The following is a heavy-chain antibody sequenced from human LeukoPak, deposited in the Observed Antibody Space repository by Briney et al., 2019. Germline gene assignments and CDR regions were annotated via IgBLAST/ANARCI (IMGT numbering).Heavy chain of an antibody. CDR3: ARDLYYYDSSGYPPGY. CDR1: GFTFSDYY. D-gene: IGHD3-22*01. CDR2: ISSSGSTI. Sequence: GGSLRLSCAASGFTFSDYYMSWIRQAPGKGLEWVSYISSSGSTIYYADSVKGRFTISRDNAKNSLYLQMNSLRAEDTAVYYCARDLYYYDSSGYPPGYWGQGTLVTVSS. J-gene: IGHJ4*02. V-gene: IGHV3-11*01.